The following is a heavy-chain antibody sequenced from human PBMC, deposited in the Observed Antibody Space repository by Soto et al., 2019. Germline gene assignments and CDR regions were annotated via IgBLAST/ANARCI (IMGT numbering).Heavy chain of an antibody. Sequence: KPSETLSLTCAVSSGSISSSNWWSWVRQPPGKGLEWIGEIYYSGSTNYNPSLKSRVTISVDTSKNQFSLKLSSVTAADTAVYYCARLSLLIGDYDDYWGQGTLVTVSS. CDR1: SGSISSSNW. CDR3: ARLSLLIGDYDDY. V-gene: IGHV4-4*02. D-gene: IGHD4-17*01. J-gene: IGHJ4*02. CDR2: IYYSGST.